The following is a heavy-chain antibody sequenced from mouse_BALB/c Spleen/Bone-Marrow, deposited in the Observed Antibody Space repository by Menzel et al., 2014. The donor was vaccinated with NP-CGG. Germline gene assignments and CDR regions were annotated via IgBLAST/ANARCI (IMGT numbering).Heavy chain of an antibody. CDR1: GFTFSSYA. D-gene: IGHD2-4*01. CDR2: ISSGGSYT. J-gene: IGHJ2*01. V-gene: IGHV5-9-3*01. Sequence: EVKLVESGGGLVKPGGSLKLSCAASGFTFSSYAMSWVRQTPGKRLEWVASISSGGSYTYYPDSVKGRFTISRDNAKNTLYLQMSSLRSEDTAMYYCARHGITRLLDYWGQGTTLTVSS. CDR3: ARHGITRLLDY.